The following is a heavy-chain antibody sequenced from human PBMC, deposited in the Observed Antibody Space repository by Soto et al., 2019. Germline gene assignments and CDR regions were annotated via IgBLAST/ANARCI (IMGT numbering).Heavy chain of an antibody. CDR2: IYSGGST. V-gene: IGHV3-66*01. Sequence: GGSLRLSCAASGFTFSSNYMSWVRQAPGKGLEWVSLIYSGGSTYYADSVRGRFTISRDNSKNTLYLQMNSLRAEDTAVYYCATVGLWFGVWTFDIWGQGTMVTVSS. D-gene: IGHD3-10*01. J-gene: IGHJ3*02. CDR3: ATVGLWFGVWTFDI. CDR1: GFTFSSNY.